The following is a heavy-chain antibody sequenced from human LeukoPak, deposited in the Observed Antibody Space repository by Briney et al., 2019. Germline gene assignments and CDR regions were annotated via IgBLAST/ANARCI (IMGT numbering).Heavy chain of an antibody. CDR1: GYTFTSYA. J-gene: IGHJ3*02. Sequence: ASVKVSCKASGYTFTSYAMNWVRQAPGQGLEWMGWINTNTGNPTYAQGFTGRFVFSLDTSVSTAYLQISSLKAEDTAVYYCARDQSWNPGPSPQRRQQWLLPPRSAFDIWGQGTMVTVSS. CDR3: ARDQSWNPGPSPQRRQQWLLPPRSAFDI. V-gene: IGHV7-4-1*02. CDR2: INTNTGNP. D-gene: IGHD3-22*01.